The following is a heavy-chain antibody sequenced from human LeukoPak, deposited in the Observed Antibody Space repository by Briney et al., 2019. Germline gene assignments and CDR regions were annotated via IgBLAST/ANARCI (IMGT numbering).Heavy chain of an antibody. J-gene: IGHJ5*02. CDR2: INHSGST. Sequence: SETLTLTCADHGGSFSGYYWSWIRQPPRKGLDWIGEINHSGSTNYNPSLKSRVTISVDTSKNQFSLKLSSVTAADTAVYYCARAGYCSSTSCYRYWFDPWGQGTLVTVSS. CDR1: GGSFSGYY. V-gene: IGHV4-34*01. D-gene: IGHD2-2*02. CDR3: ARAGYCSSTSCYRYWFDP.